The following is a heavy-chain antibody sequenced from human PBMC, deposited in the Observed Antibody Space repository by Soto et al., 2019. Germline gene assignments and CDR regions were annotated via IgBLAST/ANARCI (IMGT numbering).Heavy chain of an antibody. J-gene: IGHJ5*02. V-gene: IGHV4-4*07. D-gene: IGHD6-13*01. CDR2: IFPNGNT. CDR3: ARLAAAGTGSVWFDP. Sequence: SETLSLTCTVSRGYVNTFHWSWVRQPAGKGLEWIGRIFPNGNTDYSPSLKSRVTLSVDTSKNQISLNLTSVTAADTAVYYCARLAAAGTGSVWFDPWGQGTLVTVSS. CDR1: RGYVNTFH.